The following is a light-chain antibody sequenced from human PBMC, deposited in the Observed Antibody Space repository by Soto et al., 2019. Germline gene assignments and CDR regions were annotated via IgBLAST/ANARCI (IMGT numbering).Light chain of an antibody. V-gene: IGKV3-20*01. Sequence: EIVMTQSPGTLSVSPGERATLSCRVSQSVGSGLAWYQHKAGQAPRLLIYGTSSRATGIPDRFSGSGSGTDFTLTISRLEPEDFAVYYCQQCGSLPGTFGQGTKVDIK. CDR1: QSVGSG. CDR2: GTS. J-gene: IGKJ1*01. CDR3: QQCGSLPGT.